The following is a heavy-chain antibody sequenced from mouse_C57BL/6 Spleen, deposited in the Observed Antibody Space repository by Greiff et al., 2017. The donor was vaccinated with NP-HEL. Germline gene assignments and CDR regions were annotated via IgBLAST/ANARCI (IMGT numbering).Heavy chain of an antibody. V-gene: IGHV1-69*01. CDR3: ARLGDYGFDY. CDR2: IDPSDSYT. D-gene: IGHD2-4*01. CDR1: GYTFTSYW. Sequence: QVQLQQPGAELVMPGASVKLSCKASGYTFTSYWMHWVKQRPGQGLEWIGEIDPSDSYTNYNQKFKGKSTLTVDKSSSTAYMQLSSLTSEDSAVYYCARLGDYGFDYWGQGTTLTVSS. J-gene: IGHJ2*01.